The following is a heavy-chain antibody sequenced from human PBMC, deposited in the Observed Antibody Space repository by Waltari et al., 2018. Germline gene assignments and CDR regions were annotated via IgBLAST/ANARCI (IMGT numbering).Heavy chain of an antibody. J-gene: IGHJ6*03. CDR1: GGSISSSSYY. D-gene: IGHD6-13*01. CDR3: ATGGGIGRNYYMDV. V-gene: IGHV4-39*07. Sequence: QLQLQESGPRLVKPSETLSLTCIVSGGSISSSSYYWGWIRQSPGKGLVGCGAVYYSGSTYCNPALQSRVTISVDTDKNQCSLKLSSVTAADTAMYYCATGGGIGRNYYMDVWGKGTTVTISS. CDR2: VYYSGST.